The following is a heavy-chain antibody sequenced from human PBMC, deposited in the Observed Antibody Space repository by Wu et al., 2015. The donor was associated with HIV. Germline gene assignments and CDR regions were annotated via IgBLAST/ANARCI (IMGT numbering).Heavy chain of an antibody. CDR3: ARGHVAAASGIIGY. D-gene: IGHD6-13*01. CDR2: MNPSTGGT. J-gene: IGHJ4*02. Sequence: QVQLVQSGAEVKKPGASVKVSCKASGYTFTGYYIHWVRQAPGQGLEWMGLMNPSTGGTNYAQKFQGRATMTRDTSTTTAYMELNNLKADDTAVYYCARGHVAAASGIIGYWGQGTLVIVSS. V-gene: IGHV1-2*02. CDR1: GYTFTGYY.